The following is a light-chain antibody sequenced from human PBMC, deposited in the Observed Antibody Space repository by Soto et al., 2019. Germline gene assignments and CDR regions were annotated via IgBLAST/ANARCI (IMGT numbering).Light chain of an antibody. Sequence: QSVLTQPPSASGTPGQRVTISCSGSSSNLGSNPVNWYQQLPGTAPKLLIYSNNQRPSGVPDRFSGSKSGTSASLDISGLQSEDEADYYCAAWDDSLNGVVFGGGTKLTVL. CDR2: SNN. V-gene: IGLV1-44*01. CDR1: SSNLGSNP. CDR3: AAWDDSLNGVV. J-gene: IGLJ2*01.